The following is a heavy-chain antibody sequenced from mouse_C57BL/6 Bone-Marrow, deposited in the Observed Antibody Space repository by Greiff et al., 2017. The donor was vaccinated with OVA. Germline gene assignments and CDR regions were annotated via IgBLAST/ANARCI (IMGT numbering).Heavy chain of an antibody. CDR2: IDPSDSYT. D-gene: IGHD2-3*01. Sequence: VQLQQSGAELVKPGASVKLSCKASGYTFTSYWMQWVKQRPGQGLEWIGEIDPSDSYTNYNPKFKGKATLTVDTSSSTAYMQLSSLTSEDSAVYYCAGRWLLRGTWFAYWGQGTLVTVSA. CDR1: GYTFTSYW. V-gene: IGHV1-50*01. J-gene: IGHJ3*01. CDR3: AGRWLLRGTWFAY.